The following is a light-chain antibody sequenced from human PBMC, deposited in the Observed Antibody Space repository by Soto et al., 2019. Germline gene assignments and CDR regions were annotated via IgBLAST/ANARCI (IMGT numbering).Light chain of an antibody. V-gene: IGKV1-5*01. J-gene: IGKJ1*01. CDR3: QQYNSYWT. CDR2: DAS. CDR1: QSISSW. Sequence: DIHMPQSPATLFASVGPRATITCRASQSISSWLAWYQQKPGKAPKLLIYDASTLESGVPLRFSGSGSGTEFTLTISSLQPDPFATYYCQQYNSYWTFGQGTKVDIK.